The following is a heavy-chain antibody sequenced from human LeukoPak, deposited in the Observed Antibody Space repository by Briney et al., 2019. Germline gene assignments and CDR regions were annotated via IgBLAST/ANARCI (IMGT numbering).Heavy chain of an antibody. Sequence: KSSETLSLTCTVSGYSISSGYYWGWIRQPPGKGLEWIGSIYHSGSTYYNPSLKSRVTISVDTSKNQFSLKLSSVTAADTAVYYCASLRSGSLYYYFDYWGQGTLVTVSS. D-gene: IGHD1-26*01. CDR2: IYHSGST. CDR1: GYSISSGYY. CDR3: ASLRSGSLYYYFDY. J-gene: IGHJ4*02. V-gene: IGHV4-38-2*02.